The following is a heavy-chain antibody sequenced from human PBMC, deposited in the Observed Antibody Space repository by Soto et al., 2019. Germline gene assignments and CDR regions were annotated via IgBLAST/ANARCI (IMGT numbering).Heavy chain of an antibody. Sequence: GSGPTLVNPIQTLTLTCTFSGFSLSTTGEGVGWIRQPPGKALEWLAVIYWNDDKSYSPSLKSRLTISKDTSKKQVVLTMMNMAPVDTGTYYCAQVDDVAALFAYWGQGTLVTVSS. J-gene: IGHJ4*02. D-gene: IGHD6-6*01. CDR3: AQVDDVAALFAY. CDR2: IYWNDDK. V-gene: IGHV2-5*01. CDR1: GFSLSTTGEG.